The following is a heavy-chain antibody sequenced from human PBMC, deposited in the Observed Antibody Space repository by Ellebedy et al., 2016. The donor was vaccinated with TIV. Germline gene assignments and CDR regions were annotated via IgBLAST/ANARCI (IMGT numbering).Heavy chain of an antibody. CDR1: GFIFRNYG. Sequence: GESLKISXAGAGFIFRNYGIHWVRQAPGKGLEWVAVVGSDGGNRYYADSVKGRFTISRDNSNNTLYLHMSSLRVEDSAVYFCARGSYFTVTDTSLIDYWGQGTLVTVSS. D-gene: IGHD2-21*02. CDR2: VGSDGGNR. CDR3: ARGSYFTVTDTSLIDY. J-gene: IGHJ4*02. V-gene: IGHV3-33*08.